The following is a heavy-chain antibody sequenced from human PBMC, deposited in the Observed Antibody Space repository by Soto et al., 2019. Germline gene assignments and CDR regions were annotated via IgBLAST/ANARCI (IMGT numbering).Heavy chain of an antibody. CDR3: AHTRVPDTLDY. CDR1: GFSLTTSGVA. V-gene: IGHV2-5*01. J-gene: IGHJ4*02. D-gene: IGHD2-2*01. CDR2: IYWNGIE. Sequence: QITLKESGPTLVKPTQPLTLTCTFSGFSLTTSGVAVTWIRQPPGKALEWLGLIYWNGIERYSPSLKNRLSLTKGTSKDQVVLTMTDVGPVDTATYYCAHTRVPDTLDYWGPGTRVTVSS.